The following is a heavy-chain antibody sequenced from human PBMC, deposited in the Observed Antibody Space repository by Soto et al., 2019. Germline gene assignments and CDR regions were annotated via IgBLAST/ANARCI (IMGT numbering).Heavy chain of an antibody. Sequence: QITLKESGPTLVRPTQTLTLTCSFSGFSLKTIGVSVGWIRQPPGRALERLALTYWDDDQRYSPSLKTRLTVTKDTSNNQVVLAMTNVDPVDTGTYYCARSTAENFWSGPFDYWGPGIVVTVSS. J-gene: IGHJ4*02. D-gene: IGHD3-3*01. V-gene: IGHV2-5*02. CDR1: GFSLKTIGVS. CDR2: TYWDDDQ. CDR3: ARSTAENFWSGPFDY.